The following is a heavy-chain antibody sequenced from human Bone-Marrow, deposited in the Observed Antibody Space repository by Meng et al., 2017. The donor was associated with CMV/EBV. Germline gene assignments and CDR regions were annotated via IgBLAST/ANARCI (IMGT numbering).Heavy chain of an antibody. Sequence: GESLKISCAASGFTVSSNYMSWVRQAPGKGLEWVSVIYSGGSTYYADSVKGRFTISRDNSKNTLYLQMNSLRAEDTAVYYCAKDGFAGDPRYYGMDVWGQGTTVTVSS. CDR3: AKDGFAGDPRYYGMDV. CDR2: IYSGGST. V-gene: IGHV3-53*05. CDR1: GFTVSSNY. J-gene: IGHJ6*02. D-gene: IGHD4-17*01.